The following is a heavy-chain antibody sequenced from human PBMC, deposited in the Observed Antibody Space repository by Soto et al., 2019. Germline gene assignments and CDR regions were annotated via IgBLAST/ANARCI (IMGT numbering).Heavy chain of an antibody. Sequence: GGSLRLSCAASGFTFSRYGMHWVRQAPGKGLEWVAVVWYDGSKKHYADSVKGRFTISRGNAKNSLHLQMNSLSAEDTAFYYCVKDESINWYSGHFRHWGQGTLVTSPQ. V-gene: IGHV3-33*03. CDR2: VWYDGSKK. D-gene: IGHD6-13*01. J-gene: IGHJ1*01. CDR1: GFTFSRYG. CDR3: VKDESINWYSGHFRH.